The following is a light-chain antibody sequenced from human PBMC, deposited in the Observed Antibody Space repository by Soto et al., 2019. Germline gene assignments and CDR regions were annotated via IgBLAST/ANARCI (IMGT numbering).Light chain of an antibody. CDR1: QGISNY. CDR3: QKYNSALWT. CDR2: AAS. Sequence: DIQMTQSPSSLSASVGDRVTITCRASQGISNYLAWYQQKPGKVPKLLIYAASTLQSGVPSRFSGSGSGTDFTLTISSLQPEDVANYYCQKYNSALWTCGQGTKVEIK. J-gene: IGKJ1*01. V-gene: IGKV1-27*01.